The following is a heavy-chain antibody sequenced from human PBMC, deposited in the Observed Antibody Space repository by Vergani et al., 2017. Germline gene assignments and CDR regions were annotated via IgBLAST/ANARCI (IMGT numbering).Heavy chain of an antibody. CDR1: GFTFSDQY. CDR3: VASPWLLSNDAFDI. J-gene: IGHJ3*02. CDR2: TRNKANSYTT. Sequence: EVQLVESGGGLVQPGGSLRLSCAASGFTFSDQYMDWVRQAPGKGLEWVGRTRNKANSYTTEYAASVKGRFTISRDDSKNSLYLQMNSLKTEDTAVYYCVASPWLLSNDAFDIWGQGTMVTVSS. D-gene: IGHD3-3*01. V-gene: IGHV3-72*01.